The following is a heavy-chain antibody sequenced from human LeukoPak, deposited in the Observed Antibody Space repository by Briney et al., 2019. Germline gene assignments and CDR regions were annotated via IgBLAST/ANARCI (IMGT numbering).Heavy chain of an antibody. CDR1: GFTFSSYG. J-gene: IGHJ4*02. Sequence: GGSLRLSCAASGFTFSSYGMHWVRQAPGKGLEWVAFIRYDGSNKYYADSVKGRFTISRDNSKNTPYLQMNSLRAEDTAVYYCAKDGYTNSSGGFDYWGQGTLVTVSS. CDR2: IRYDGSNK. CDR3: AKDGYTNSSGGFDY. V-gene: IGHV3-30*02. D-gene: IGHD6-6*01.